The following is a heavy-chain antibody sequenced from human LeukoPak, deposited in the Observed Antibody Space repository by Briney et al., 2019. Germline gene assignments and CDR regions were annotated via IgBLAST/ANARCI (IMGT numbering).Heavy chain of an antibody. CDR1: GGSISSYY. CDR3: ARDKGIAAAGYYYYYGMDV. D-gene: IGHD6-13*01. Sequence: SETLSLTCTVSGGSISSYYWSWIRQPPGKGLEWIGYIYYSGSTNYNPSLKSRVTISVDTSKNQFSLKLSSLTAADTAVYYCARDKGIAAAGYYYYYGMDVWGQGTTVTVSS. J-gene: IGHJ6*02. V-gene: IGHV4-59*01. CDR2: IYYSGST.